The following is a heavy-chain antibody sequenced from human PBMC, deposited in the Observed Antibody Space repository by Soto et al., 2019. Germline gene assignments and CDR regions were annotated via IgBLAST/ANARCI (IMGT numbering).Heavy chain of an antibody. CDR2: IRSSDRTT. J-gene: IGHJ6*02. CDR1: GFTFSSYE. Sequence: GGSLRLSCAASGFTFSSYEMNWVRQAPGKGLEWVSNIRSSDRTTYYADSVKGRFTISRDNAKNSLYLQMNSLRAEDTAVYYCATDSAVRIPYGMDVWGQGTTVTVSS. CDR3: ATDSAVRIPYGMDV. D-gene: IGHD2-15*01. V-gene: IGHV3-48*03.